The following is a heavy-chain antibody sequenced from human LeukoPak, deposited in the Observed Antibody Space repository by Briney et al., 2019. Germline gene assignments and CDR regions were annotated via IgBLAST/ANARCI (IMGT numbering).Heavy chain of an antibody. J-gene: IGHJ4*02. V-gene: IGHV3-23*01. CDR3: AKSRSGSANWALQIFDN. D-gene: IGHD1-1*01. CDR2: ISLGGGTT. Sequence: PGGSLRLSCAGFTVSTNYMTWVRQAPARGLEWVASISLGGGTTYYADYVKGRFTISRDNSNNSLFVQMNSLRAEDTAVYFCAKSRSGSANWALQIFDNWGQGTLVTVSS. CDR1: FTVSTNY.